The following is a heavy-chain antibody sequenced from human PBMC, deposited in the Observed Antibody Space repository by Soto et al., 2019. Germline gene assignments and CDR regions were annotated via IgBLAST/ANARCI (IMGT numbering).Heavy chain of an antibody. Sequence: QVQLVQSGAEVKKPGASVKVSCTTSGYTFTLFGITWVRQAPGQGLEWMGWISPYNGDTKYAEKLEGRVTLTTDTSTDTAYMELTSLTSDHTAEYYCARGGQYRYFDYWGQGTLVTVSS. CDR3: ARGGQYRYFDY. J-gene: IGHJ4*02. CDR1: GYTFTLFG. V-gene: IGHV1-18*01. D-gene: IGHD2-2*02. CDR2: ISPYNGDT.